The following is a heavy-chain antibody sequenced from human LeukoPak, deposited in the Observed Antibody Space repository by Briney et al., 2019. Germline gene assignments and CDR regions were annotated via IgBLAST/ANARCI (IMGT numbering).Heavy chain of an antibody. CDR1: GGTFSSYA. CDR3: ARGCSSTSCYYYYYGMDV. CDR2: IFPILGIA. D-gene: IGHD2-2*01. Sequence: ASVKVSCKASGGTFSSYAISWVRQALGQGLEWMGRIFPILGIANYAQKFQGRVTITADKSTSTAYMELSSLRSEDTAVYYCARGCSSTSCYYYYYGMDVWGQGTTVTVSS. J-gene: IGHJ6*02. V-gene: IGHV1-69*04.